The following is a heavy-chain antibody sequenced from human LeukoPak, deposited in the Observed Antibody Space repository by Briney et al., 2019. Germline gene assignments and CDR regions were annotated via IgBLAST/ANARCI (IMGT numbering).Heavy chain of an antibody. CDR2: IYYSGST. D-gene: IGHD6-19*01. J-gene: IGHJ4*02. CDR3: ASLVAGTFDY. Sequence: SETLSLIWTVSGGSLSSGGYYWGWLGQHQGTGLEWVGYIYYSGSTYYNPSLKSRVTISVDTSKNQFSLKLSSVTAADTAVYYCASLVAGTFDYWGQGTLVTVSS. V-gene: IGHV4-31*02. CDR1: GGSLSSGGYY.